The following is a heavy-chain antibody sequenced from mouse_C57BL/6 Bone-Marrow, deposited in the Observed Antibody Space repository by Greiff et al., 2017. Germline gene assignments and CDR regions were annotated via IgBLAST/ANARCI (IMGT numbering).Heavy chain of an antibody. J-gene: IGHJ2*01. V-gene: IGHV1-52*01. CDR1: GYTFTSYW. CDR3: ARRGSSYDFHY. CDR2: IDPSDSET. D-gene: IGHD1-1*01. Sequence: QVQLQQPGTELVKPGASVKLSCKASGYTFTSYWMHWVKQRPIQGLEWIGNIDPSDSETHYNQKFKDKATLSVDKSSSTAYMQLSDLTSEDSAVCYCARRGSSYDFHYWGQGTTLTVSS.